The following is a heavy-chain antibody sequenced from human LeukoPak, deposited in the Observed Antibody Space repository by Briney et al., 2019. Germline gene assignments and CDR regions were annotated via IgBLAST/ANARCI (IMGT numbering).Heavy chain of an antibody. CDR1: GFTFSSYW. Sequence: GGSLRLSCAASGFTFSSYWMTWDRQAPGKGLEWVANIKQDGSEKYYVDSVKGRFTISRDNVKNSLYLQMNSLGDEDTAVYYCATEKIVGAAKFDYWGQGTLATVSS. CDR2: IKQDGSEK. CDR3: ATEKIVGAAKFDY. V-gene: IGHV3-7*01. J-gene: IGHJ4*02. D-gene: IGHD1-26*01.